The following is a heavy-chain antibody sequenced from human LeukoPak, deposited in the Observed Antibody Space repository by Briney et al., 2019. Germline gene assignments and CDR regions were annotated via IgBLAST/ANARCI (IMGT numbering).Heavy chain of an antibody. Sequence: GASVKVSCKASGYTFTGYYMHWVRQAPGQGLEWMGWINPNSGGTNYAQKFQGRVTMTRDTSISTAYMELRSLRSDDTAVYYCARDADPNIAAAGTIIPFDPWGQGTLVTVSS. D-gene: IGHD6-13*01. J-gene: IGHJ5*02. V-gene: IGHV1-2*02. CDR3: ARDADPNIAAAGTIIPFDP. CDR2: INPNSGGT. CDR1: GYTFTGYY.